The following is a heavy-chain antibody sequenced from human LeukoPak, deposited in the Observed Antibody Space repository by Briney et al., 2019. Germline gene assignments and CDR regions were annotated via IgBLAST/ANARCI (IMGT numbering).Heavy chain of an antibody. CDR2: TAYEGGEK. Sequence: PGGSLRLSCAASGSTFSGHLLHWVRQAPGKGLEWVAGTAYEGGEKYYADSVSGRFTISRDNSDNTVYLQMNGPRLEDTAVYLCAREGDRHLTFDYWGRGTLVTVSS. J-gene: IGHJ4*02. CDR3: AREGDRHLTFDY. D-gene: IGHD3-16*01. CDR1: GSTFSGHL. V-gene: IGHV3-30*01.